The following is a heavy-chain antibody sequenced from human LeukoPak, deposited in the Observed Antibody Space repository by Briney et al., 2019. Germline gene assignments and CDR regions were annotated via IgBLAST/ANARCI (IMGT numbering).Heavy chain of an antibody. D-gene: IGHD4-23*01. CDR1: GGTFSSYA. Sequence: SVKVSCKASGGTFSSYAISWVRQAPGQGLEWMGGIIPIFGTANYAQKFQGRVTITADESTSTAYMELSSLRSEDTAVYYCARAKKNSRGYYYYYMDVWGKGTTVTVSS. V-gene: IGHV1-69*13. CDR3: ARAKKNSRGYYYYYMDV. J-gene: IGHJ6*03. CDR2: IIPIFGTA.